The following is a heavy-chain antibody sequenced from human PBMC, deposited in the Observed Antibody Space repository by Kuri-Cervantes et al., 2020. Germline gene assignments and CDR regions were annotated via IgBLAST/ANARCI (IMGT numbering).Heavy chain of an antibody. CDR1: GGSISSYY. Sequence: SETLSLTCTVSGGSISSYYWSGIRQPPGKGLEWIGYIYYSGSTNYNPPLKSRVTISVDTSKNQFSLKLSSVTAADTAVYYCASGYCSGGSCYSNYWGQGTLVTVSS. J-gene: IGHJ4*02. V-gene: IGHV4-59*13. CDR3: ASGYCSGGSCYSNY. D-gene: IGHD2-15*01. CDR2: IYYSGST.